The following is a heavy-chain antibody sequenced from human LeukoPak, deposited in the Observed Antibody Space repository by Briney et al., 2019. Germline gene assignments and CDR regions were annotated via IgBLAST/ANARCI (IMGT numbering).Heavy chain of an antibody. D-gene: IGHD6-19*01. V-gene: IGHV4-31*03. J-gene: IGHJ4*02. CDR2: IYYSGST. CDR1: GASISSGGYY. Sequence: SQTLSLTCTVSGASISSGGYYWSWIRQHPGKGLEWIGYIYYSGSTYYNPSLKSRVTIPVDTSKNQFSLKLSSVTAADTAVYYCARHDGSGWYYYFDYWGQGTLVTVSS. CDR3: ARHDGSGWYYYFDY.